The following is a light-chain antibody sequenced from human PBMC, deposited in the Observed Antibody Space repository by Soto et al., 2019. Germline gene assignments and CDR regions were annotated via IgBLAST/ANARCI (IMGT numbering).Light chain of an antibody. J-gene: IGKJ1*01. CDR2: GAS. CDR3: QQYKNGWT. CDR1: QSVSSN. V-gene: IGKV3-15*01. Sequence: EIVITQSPATLSVSPGERATLSCSASQSVSSNLAWYPQKPGQAARILIYGASTRATGTPAKFSGGGSGTEFTLTISSLQSEDFAIYYCQQYKNGWTFGQGTKVDIK.